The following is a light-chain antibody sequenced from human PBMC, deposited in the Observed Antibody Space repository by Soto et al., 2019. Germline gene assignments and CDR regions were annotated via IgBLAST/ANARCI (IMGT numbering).Light chain of an antibody. CDR3: HQYKDWPPLT. Sequence: EIVMTQSPVTLSVSPGERFTLSCRASQNVNINLAWYQQSPGQAPMVLIYGASNRASGIPDRFSGSGSGTEFTLTISSLERDDFALYYCHQYKDWPPLTFGGGTRVEI. V-gene: IGKV3D-15*01. J-gene: IGKJ4*01. CDR2: GAS. CDR1: QNVNIN.